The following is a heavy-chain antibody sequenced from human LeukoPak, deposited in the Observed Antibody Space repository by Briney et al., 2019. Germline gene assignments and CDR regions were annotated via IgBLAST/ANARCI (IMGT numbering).Heavy chain of an antibody. Sequence: GGSLRLSCAASGFTFSTYWMNWVRQAPGKGLEWVSGINTDGTDTCYPDFVKGRFTISRDNAKNTLYLQMEGMTADDTAVNYRTRVLNERGFWGQGNLVTVSS. CDR2: INTDGTDT. V-gene: IGHV3-74*01. D-gene: IGHD1-1*01. CDR3: TRVLNERGF. CDR1: GFTFSTYW. J-gene: IGHJ4*02.